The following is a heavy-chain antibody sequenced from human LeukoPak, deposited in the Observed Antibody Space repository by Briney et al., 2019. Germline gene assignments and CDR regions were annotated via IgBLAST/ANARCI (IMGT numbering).Heavy chain of an antibody. CDR2: IIPIFGTA. Sequence: SVNVSCKASGGTFSSYAISWVRQATGQGLERMGGIIPIFGTANYAQKFQGRVTITADESTSTAYMELSSLRSEDTAVYYCARDQTYSGSGIYTYFDYWGQGILVTVSS. D-gene: IGHD3-10*01. CDR3: ARDQTYSGSGIYTYFDY. CDR1: GGTFSSYA. V-gene: IGHV1-69*13. J-gene: IGHJ4*02.